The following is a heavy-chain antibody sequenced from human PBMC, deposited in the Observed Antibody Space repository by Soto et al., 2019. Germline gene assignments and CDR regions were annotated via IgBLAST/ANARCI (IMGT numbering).Heavy chain of an antibody. CDR2: IYSGGST. V-gene: IGHV3-53*01. Sequence: EVQLVESGGGLIQPGGSLRLSCAASGFTVSSNYMSWVRQAQGKGLEWVSVIYSGGSTYYADSVKGRFTISRDNSKNTLYLQMNSLRAEDTAVYYCARDRVESGYPEYFQHCGQGTLVTVSS. CDR1: GFTVSSNY. J-gene: IGHJ1*01. D-gene: IGHD3-22*01. CDR3: ARDRVESGYPEYFQH.